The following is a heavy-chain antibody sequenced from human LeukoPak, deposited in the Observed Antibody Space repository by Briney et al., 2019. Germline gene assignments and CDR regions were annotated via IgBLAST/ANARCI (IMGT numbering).Heavy chain of an antibody. CDR1: GGSITNYY. Sequence: PSETLSLTCSVSGGSITNYYWSWIRQPAGKGLEWIGRFYSRGTTYYNPPLRSRVPLSGDESKNQLSLKMYSVTAADTAVYYCVRDEGLTGYPDYWGQGTLVTVSS. CDR2: FYSRGTT. D-gene: IGHD3-9*01. V-gene: IGHV4-4*07. J-gene: IGHJ4*02. CDR3: VRDEGLTGYPDY.